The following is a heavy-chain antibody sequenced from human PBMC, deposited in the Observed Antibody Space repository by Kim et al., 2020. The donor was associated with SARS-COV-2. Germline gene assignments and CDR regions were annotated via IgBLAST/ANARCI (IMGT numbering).Heavy chain of an antibody. Sequence: GGSLRLSCVASGLTFSSYAMHWVRQAPGKGLEWVAVIWYDGSKIYYGDSVKGRFTISRDNSKNTLYLQMNSLRPEDTGLYYCATGGAANSAGYWGQGTL. J-gene: IGHJ4*02. CDR3: ATGGAANSAGY. CDR1: GLTFSSYA. D-gene: IGHD6-25*01. CDR2: IWYDGSKI. V-gene: IGHV3-30*02.